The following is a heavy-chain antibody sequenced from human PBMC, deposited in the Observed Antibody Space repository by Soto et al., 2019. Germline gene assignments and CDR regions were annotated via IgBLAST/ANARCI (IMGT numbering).Heavy chain of an antibody. V-gene: IGHV3-23*01. J-gene: IGHJ4*02. CDR1: GFTLRNYF. Sequence: EVQLLESGGDLVQPGGSLTLSCAATGFTLRNYFMTWFRQAPGKGLEWVAAISISRTTYYADSVKGRFTMSRDSSGDTPYLQMNTLRPEETAMDFCAKDAAYTAGHECFAYWGQGTLVTVSS. CDR3: AKDAAYTAGHECFAY. D-gene: IGHD6-19*01. CDR2: ISISRTT.